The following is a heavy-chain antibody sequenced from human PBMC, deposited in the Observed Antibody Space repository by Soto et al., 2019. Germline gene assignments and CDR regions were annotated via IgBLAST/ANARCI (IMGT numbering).Heavy chain of an antibody. Sequence: QVQLQESGPGLVKPSQTLSLTCTVSGGSISSGGYYWSWLRQHPGKGLEWIGYIYYSGSTYYNPSLKSRVTISVDTSKNQFSLKLSSVTAADTAVYYCARVGTIAVRHPSYGMDVWGQGTTVTVSS. CDR1: GGSISSGGYY. V-gene: IGHV4-31*03. D-gene: IGHD6-6*01. CDR2: IYYSGST. CDR3: ARVGTIAVRHPSYGMDV. J-gene: IGHJ6*02.